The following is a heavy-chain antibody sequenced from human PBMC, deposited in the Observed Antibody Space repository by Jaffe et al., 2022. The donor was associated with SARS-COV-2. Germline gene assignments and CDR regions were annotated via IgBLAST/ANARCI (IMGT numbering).Heavy chain of an antibody. Sequence: QVQLVESGGGVVQPGRSLRLSCAASGFTFSSYGMHWVRQAPGKGLEWVAVIWYDGSNKYYADSVKGRFTISRDNSKNTLYLQMNSLRAEDTAVYYCARDLGIAAAGKDYWGQGTLVTVSS. CDR1: GFTFSSYG. J-gene: IGHJ4*02. V-gene: IGHV3-33*01. CDR3: ARDLGIAAAGKDY. CDR2: IWYDGSNK. D-gene: IGHD6-13*01.